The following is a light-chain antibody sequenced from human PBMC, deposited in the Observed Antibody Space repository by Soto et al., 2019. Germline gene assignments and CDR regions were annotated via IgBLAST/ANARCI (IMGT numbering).Light chain of an antibody. CDR1: QNITNN. CDR3: QQYYGLPPLT. V-gene: IGKV1-33*01. Sequence: DIQMTQSPSSLSASIGDRVTITCQASQNITNNLSWYQQKPGKAPNLLIYHASKLAKGVTSRFIGSGSGTDFSFIITSLQREDLATYYWQQYYGLPPLTFGQGTRLEIK. CDR2: HAS. J-gene: IGKJ5*01.